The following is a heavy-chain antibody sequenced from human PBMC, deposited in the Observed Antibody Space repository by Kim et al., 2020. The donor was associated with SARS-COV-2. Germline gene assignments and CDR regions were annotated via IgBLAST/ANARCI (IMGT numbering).Heavy chain of an antibody. CDR2: IKQDGSEK. CDR1: GFTFSSYW. CDR3: ARGMLQRGYAFEI. Sequence: GGSLRLSCAASGFTFSSYWMSWVRQAPGKGLEWVANIKQDGSEKFYVDSVKGRFTISRDNARISLYLQMDSLRAEDTAVYYCARGMLQRGYAFEIWGQGTMVTVSS. J-gene: IGHJ3*02. D-gene: IGHD5-18*01. V-gene: IGHV3-7*04.